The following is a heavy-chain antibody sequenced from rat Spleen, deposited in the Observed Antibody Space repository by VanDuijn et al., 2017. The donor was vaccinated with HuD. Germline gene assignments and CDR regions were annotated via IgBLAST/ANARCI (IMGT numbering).Heavy chain of an antibody. D-gene: IGHD1-10*01. J-gene: IGHJ4*01. CDR3: ARDEGITTVMDA. CDR1: GFSLTSYD. CDR2: IWTGGST. V-gene: IGHV2-30*01. Sequence: QVHLKESGPGLVQPSHTLSLTCTVSGFSLTSYDTHWVRQPPGKGLEWKGVIWTGGSTAYNSLLKARLSISRDTSKSQVFLRMISLQTEDTATYYCARDEGITTVMDAWGQGASVTVSS.